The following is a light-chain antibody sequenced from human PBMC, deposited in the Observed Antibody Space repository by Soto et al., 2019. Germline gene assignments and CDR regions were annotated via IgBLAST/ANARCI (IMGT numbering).Light chain of an antibody. V-gene: IGLV1-51*01. Sequence: QSVLTQPPSVSAAPGQKVTISCSRSSSNIGNNFFTWYQQLPGTAPKLLIYDNNKRPSGIPDRFSGSQSGTSAPLGITGLQTGDEAVYYCGSWDSSLTYVFGTGTKVTVL. CDR1: SSNIGNNF. J-gene: IGLJ1*01. CDR3: GSWDSSLTYV. CDR2: DNN.